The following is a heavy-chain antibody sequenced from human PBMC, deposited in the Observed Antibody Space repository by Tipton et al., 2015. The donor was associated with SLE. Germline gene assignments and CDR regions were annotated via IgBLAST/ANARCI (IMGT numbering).Heavy chain of an antibody. CDR2: IYYSGST. J-gene: IGHJ4*02. CDR1: GFTFSSYA. D-gene: IGHD6-13*01. Sequence: LRLSCAASGFTFSSYAMSWIRQHPGKGLEWIGYIYYSGSTYYNPSLKSRVTISVDTSKNQFSLKLSSVTAADTAVYYCARGQQLALFFDYWGQGTLVTVSS. CDR3: ARGQQLALFFDY. V-gene: IGHV4-31*02.